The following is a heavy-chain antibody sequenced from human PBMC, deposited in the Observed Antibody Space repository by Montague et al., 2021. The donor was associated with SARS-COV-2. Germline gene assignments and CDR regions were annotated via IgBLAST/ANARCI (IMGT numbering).Heavy chain of an antibody. D-gene: IGHD2-2*01. CDR2: TYYRSKWYN. V-gene: IGHV6-1*01. CDR1: GDSVSSNIAT. Sequence: CAISGDSVSSNIATWNWIRQSPSRGLEWLGWTYYRSKWYNDYAESVKSRITIDPDTSKHQFSLHLNSATPEDTAVYYCARIPVGSKYYFDFWGQGTLVTVSS. J-gene: IGHJ4*02. CDR3: ARIPVGSKYYFDF.